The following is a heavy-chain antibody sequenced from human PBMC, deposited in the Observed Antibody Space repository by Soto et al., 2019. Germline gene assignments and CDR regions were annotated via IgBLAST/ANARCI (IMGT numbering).Heavy chain of an antibody. CDR2: IYSGGST. V-gene: IGHV3-53*01. Sequence: GGSLRLSCAASGFTVSSNYMSWVRQAPGKGLERVSVIYSGGSTYYADSVKGRFTISRDNSKNTLYLQMNSLRAEDTAVYYCARETGHGGNWYYYYYGMDVWGQGTTVTVSS. CDR1: GFTVSSNY. J-gene: IGHJ6*02. D-gene: IGHD2-15*01. CDR3: ARETGHGGNWYYYYYGMDV.